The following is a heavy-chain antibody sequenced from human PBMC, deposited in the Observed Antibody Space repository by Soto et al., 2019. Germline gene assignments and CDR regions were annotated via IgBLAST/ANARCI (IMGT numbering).Heavy chain of an antibody. Sequence: EVQLVESGGGLVQPGGSLRLSCAASGFSVSSNFMSWVRQAPGKGLEWVSVFYSGGDTNYADSVQGRFSISRHNSKSTVYLQMNSVRAADTAVYYCARELDDDNPPGGFDVWGQGTMVTVSS. CDR1: GFSVSSNF. J-gene: IGHJ3*01. CDR2: FYSGGDT. CDR3: ARELDDDNPPGGFDV. D-gene: IGHD1-1*01. V-gene: IGHV3-53*04.